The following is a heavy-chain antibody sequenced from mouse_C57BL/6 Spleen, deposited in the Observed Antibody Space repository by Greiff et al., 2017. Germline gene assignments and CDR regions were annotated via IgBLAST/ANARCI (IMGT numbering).Heavy chain of an antibody. CDR2: INPNNGGT. D-gene: IGHD2-10*02. CDR1: GYTFTDYN. V-gene: IGHV1-18*01. CDR3: ARGSYGPWYFDV. Sequence: VQLQQSGPELVKPGASVKIPCKASGYTFTDYNMDWVKQSHGKSLEWIGDINPNNGGTIYNQKFKGKATLTVDKSSSTAYMELRSLTSEDTAVYYCARGSYGPWYFDVWGTGTTVTVSS. J-gene: IGHJ1*03.